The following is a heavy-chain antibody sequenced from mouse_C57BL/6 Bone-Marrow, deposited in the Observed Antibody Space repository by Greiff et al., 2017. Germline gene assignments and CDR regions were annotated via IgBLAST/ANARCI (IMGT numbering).Heavy chain of an antibody. J-gene: IGHJ2*01. V-gene: IGHV1-69*01. CDR2: IDPSDSYT. CDR3: ARDWDVVDY. Sequence: VQLQQPGAELVMPGASVKLSCKASGYTFTSYWMHWVKQRPGPGLEWIGEIDPSDSYTNYNQKFKGKSTLTVDKSSSTAYMQLSSLTSEDAAVYYCARDWDVVDYWGQGTTRTGSS. D-gene: IGHD4-1*01. CDR1: GYTFTSYW.